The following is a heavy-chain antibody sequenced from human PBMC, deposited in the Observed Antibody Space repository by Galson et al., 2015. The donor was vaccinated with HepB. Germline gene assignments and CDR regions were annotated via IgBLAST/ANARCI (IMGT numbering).Heavy chain of an antibody. V-gene: IGHV3-30-3*01. CDR1: GFTFSSYA. CDR3: ARVIFGGTNRYYYYYGMDV. J-gene: IGHJ6*02. D-gene: IGHD3-3*01. Sequence: SLRLSCAASGFTFSSYAMHWVRQAPDKGLEWVAVISYDGSNKYYADSVKGRFTISRDNSKNTLYLQMNSLRAEDTAVYYCARVIFGGTNRYYYYYGMDVWGQGTTVTVSS. CDR2: ISYDGSNK.